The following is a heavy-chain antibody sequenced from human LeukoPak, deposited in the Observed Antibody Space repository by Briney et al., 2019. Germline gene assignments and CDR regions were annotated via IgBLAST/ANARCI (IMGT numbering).Heavy chain of an antibody. J-gene: IGHJ6*04. D-gene: IGHD6-25*01. CDR3: ARVTASRTPGAMDV. V-gene: IGHV3-7*03. CDR1: GFTFSIFS. CDR2: IKHDGIDK. Sequence: GGSLRLSCTASGFTFSIFSMSWVRQAPGKGLEWVSNIKHDGIDKYYVDSMKGRFTISRDNARNSLFLQLNSLRAEDTAVYYCARVTASRTPGAMDVWGKGTTVTVSS.